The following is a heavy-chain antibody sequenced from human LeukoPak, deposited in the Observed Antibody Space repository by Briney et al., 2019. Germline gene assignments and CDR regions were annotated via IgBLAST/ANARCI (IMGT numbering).Heavy chain of an antibody. Sequence: GGSLRLSCAAPGFTFSSYWMTWVRPAPGKGLEWVAKIKQDRSEKYYVDSVKGRFTISTDNTTNSPYLQMKSIRAEDTAVYYCAREHFTVGVNLDFWGQGTLVTVSS. CDR3: AREHFTVGVNLDF. CDR2: IKQDRSEK. J-gene: IGHJ4*02. CDR1: GFTFSSYW. V-gene: IGHV3-7*01. D-gene: IGHD1-26*01.